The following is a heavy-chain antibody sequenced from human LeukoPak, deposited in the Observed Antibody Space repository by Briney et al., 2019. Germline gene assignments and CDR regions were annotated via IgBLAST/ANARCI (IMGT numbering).Heavy chain of an antibody. Sequence: SETLSLTCAVYGGSFSGYYWSWIRQPPGKGLERIGEINHSGSTNYNPSLKSRVTISVDTSKNQFSLKLSSVTAADTAVYYCARGRGRLAARGMDVWGKGTTVTVSS. CDR3: ARGRGRLAARGMDV. CDR1: GGSFSGYY. D-gene: IGHD6-6*01. CDR2: INHSGST. V-gene: IGHV4-34*01. J-gene: IGHJ6*04.